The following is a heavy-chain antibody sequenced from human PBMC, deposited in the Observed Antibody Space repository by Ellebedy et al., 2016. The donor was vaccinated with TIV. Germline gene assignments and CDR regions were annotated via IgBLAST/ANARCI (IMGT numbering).Heavy chain of an antibody. J-gene: IGHJ5*02. Sequence: MPSETLSLTCAVYGGSFSGYYWSWIRQPPGKGLEWIGEINHSGSTNYNPSLKSRVTISVDTSKNQFSLKLSSVTAADTAVYYCARGSGSIDPWGQGTLVTVSS. V-gene: IGHV4-34*01. CDR3: ARGSGSIDP. D-gene: IGHD2-15*01. CDR2: INHSGST. CDR1: GGSFSGYY.